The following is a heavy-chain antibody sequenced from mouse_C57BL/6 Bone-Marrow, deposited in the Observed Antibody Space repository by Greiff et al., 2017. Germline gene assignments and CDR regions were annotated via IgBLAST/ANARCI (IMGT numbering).Heavy chain of an antibody. J-gene: IGHJ1*03. Sequence: EVQLQQSGAELVRPGASVKLSCTASGFNIKDDYMHWVKQRTEQGLAWIGWIDPANGDTEYASKFQGKATITADKSSTTAYLQLSSLTSDDTAVYDCTTDYFGSHWYVDVWGTGTTVTVSS. CDR1: GFNIKDDY. CDR3: TTDYFGSHWYVDV. V-gene: IGHV14-4*01. CDR2: IDPANGDT. D-gene: IGHD1-1*01.